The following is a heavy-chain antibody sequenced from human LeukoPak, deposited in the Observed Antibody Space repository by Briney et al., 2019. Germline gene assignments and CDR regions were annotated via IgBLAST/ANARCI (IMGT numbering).Heavy chain of an antibody. CDR2: ISYDGSNK. V-gene: IGHV3-30-3*01. J-gene: IGHJ6*02. CDR3: ARDLYYYDSSGYYYAYYYYGMDV. CDR1: GFTFGSYA. Sequence: PGGSLRLSCAASGFTFGSYAMHWVRQAPGKGLEWVAVISYDGSNKYYADSVKGRFTISRDNSKNTLYLQMNSLRAEDTAVYYCARDLYYYDSSGYYYAYYYYGMDVWGQGTTVTVSS. D-gene: IGHD3-22*01.